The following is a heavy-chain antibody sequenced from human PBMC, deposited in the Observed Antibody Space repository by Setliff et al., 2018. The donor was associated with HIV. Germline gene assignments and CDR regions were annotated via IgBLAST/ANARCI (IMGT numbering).Heavy chain of an antibody. CDR1: GYTFTSYY. J-gene: IGHJ6*03. D-gene: IGHD3-16*01. V-gene: IGHV1-46*03. Sequence: ASVKVSCKASGYTFTSYYMHWVRQAPGQGLEWMGIINPSGGSTSYAQKFQGRVTMTRDTSTSTVYMELSSLRSEDTAVYYCARDPAVFGLYYYYYMDVWGRGTTVTVSS. CDR3: ARDPAVFGLYYYYYMDV. CDR2: INPSGGST.